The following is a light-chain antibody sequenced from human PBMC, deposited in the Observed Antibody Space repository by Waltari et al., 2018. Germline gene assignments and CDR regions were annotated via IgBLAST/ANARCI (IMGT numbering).Light chain of an antibody. CDR1: KLGEKY. V-gene: IGLV3-1*01. CDR2: QDS. J-gene: IGLJ1*01. CDR3: QAWDSTTGV. Sequence: SYELTQPPSVSVYPGRTASITCPGDKLGEKYAYWYQQKPGQSPVLVIYQDSERPSGIPERFSGSNSGHTATLTISGAQAMDEADYYCQAWDSTTGVFGTGTKVTVL.